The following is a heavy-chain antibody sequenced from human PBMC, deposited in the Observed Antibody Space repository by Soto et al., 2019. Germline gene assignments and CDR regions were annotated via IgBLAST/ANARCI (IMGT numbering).Heavy chain of an antibody. D-gene: IGHD2-2*01. Sequence: QVQLVESGGGVVQPGRSLRLSCAASGFTFSSYGMHWVRQAPGKGLEWVAVIWHDGTNKNYGDSVKGRFTVSRDNSKKTLYLQLNSLRAEDTAVYYCARQVVPGDMIAYYYYFGMDVWGQGTTVTVSS. J-gene: IGHJ6*02. V-gene: IGHV3-33*08. CDR3: ARQVVPGDMIAYYYYFGMDV. CDR2: IWHDGTNK. CDR1: GFTFSSYG.